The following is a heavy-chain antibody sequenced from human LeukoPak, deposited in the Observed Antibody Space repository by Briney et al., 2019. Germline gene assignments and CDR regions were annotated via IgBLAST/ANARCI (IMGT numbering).Heavy chain of an antibody. V-gene: IGHV1-69*13. CDR1: GGTFSSYA. CDR2: IIPIFGTA. D-gene: IGHD3-10*02. Sequence: ASVKVSCKASGGTFSSYAISWVRQAPGQGLEWMGGIIPIFGTANYAQKFQGGVTITADESTSTAYMELSSLRSEDTAVYYCARDMSRAFDIWGQGTMVTVSS. CDR3: ARDMSRAFDI. J-gene: IGHJ3*02.